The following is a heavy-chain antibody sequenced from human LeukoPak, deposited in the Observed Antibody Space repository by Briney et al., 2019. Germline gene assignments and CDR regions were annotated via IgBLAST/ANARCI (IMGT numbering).Heavy chain of an antibody. D-gene: IGHD3-10*01. CDR1: GGSISSYY. CDR3: ARHVPYYYGSGSYDY. V-gene: IGHV4-59*08. CDR2: IYYSGST. Sequence: KTSETLSLTCTVSGGSISSYYWSWIRQPPGKGLEWIGYIYYSGSTNYNPSLKSRVTISVDTSKNQFSLKLSSVTAADTAVYYCARHVPYYYGSGSYDYWGQGTLVTVSS. J-gene: IGHJ4*02.